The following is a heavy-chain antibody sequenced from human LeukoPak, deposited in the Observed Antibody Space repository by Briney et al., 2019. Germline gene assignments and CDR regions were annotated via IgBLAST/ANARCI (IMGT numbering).Heavy chain of an antibody. CDR2: ISYDGSNK. CDR1: GFTFSSYA. D-gene: IGHD3-9*01. Sequence: GGSLRLSCAASGFTFSSYAMHWVRQAPGKGLEWVAVISYDGSNKHYADSVKGRFTISRDNSKNTLYLQMNSLRAEDTAVYYCACLSNYDILTEFFDYWGQGTLVTVSS. J-gene: IGHJ4*02. V-gene: IGHV3-30-3*01. CDR3: ACLSNYDILTEFFDY.